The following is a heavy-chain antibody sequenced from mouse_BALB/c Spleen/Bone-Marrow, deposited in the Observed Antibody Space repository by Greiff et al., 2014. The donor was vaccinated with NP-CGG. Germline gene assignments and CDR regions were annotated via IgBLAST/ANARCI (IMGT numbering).Heavy chain of an antibody. D-gene: IGHD5-1-1*01. V-gene: IGHV14-3*02. CDR3: ARGIPYYPMDF. CDR2: IDPANGNT. Sequence: VQLQQSGAELAKPGASVKLSCTASGFNIKDTYMHWVKQRPEQGLEWIGRIDPANGNTKFAPKFQGKATITADTSSNTAYLHLSSLTSEDTAVYYCARGIPYYPMDFWGQGTSVTVSS. J-gene: IGHJ4*01. CDR1: GFNIKDTY.